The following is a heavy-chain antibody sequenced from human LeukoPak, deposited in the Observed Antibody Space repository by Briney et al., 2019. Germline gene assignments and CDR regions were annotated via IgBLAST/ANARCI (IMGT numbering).Heavy chain of an antibody. CDR3: AKKGYYDGSGYYMYYFDH. V-gene: IGHV4-59*01. CDR2: VYVSGST. J-gene: IGHJ4*02. D-gene: IGHD3-22*01. CDR1: HDSISNYY. Sequence: SETLSLTCTVSHDSISNYYWSWIRQPPGKGLEWIGYVYVSGSTKYNPSLKSRVAISLDTSKNQFALKLKSVTAADTAVYYCAKKGYYDGSGYYMYYFDHWGQGTLVTVSS.